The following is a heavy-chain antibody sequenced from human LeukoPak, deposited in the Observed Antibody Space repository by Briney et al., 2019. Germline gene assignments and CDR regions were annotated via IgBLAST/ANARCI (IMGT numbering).Heavy chain of an antibody. CDR1: GFTFSSYS. J-gene: IGHJ3*02. CDR2: ISSSSSTI. D-gene: IGHD6-13*01. V-gene: IGHV3-48*04. Sequence: GGSLRLSCAASGFTFSSYSMNWVRQAPGKGLEWVSYISSSSSTIYYADSVKGRFTISRDNAKNSLYLQMNSLRAEDTAVYYCARDLVVAAAETDAFDIWGQGTMVTVSS. CDR3: ARDLVVAAAETDAFDI.